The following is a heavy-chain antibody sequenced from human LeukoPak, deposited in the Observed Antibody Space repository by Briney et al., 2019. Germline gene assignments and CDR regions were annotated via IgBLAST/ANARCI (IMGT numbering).Heavy chain of an antibody. V-gene: IGHV4-59*12. CDR3: AERRAYGDYVAGFDY. CDR1: GGSISSYY. J-gene: IGHJ4*02. Sequence: SETLSLTCTVSGGSISSYYWSWIRQPPGKGLEWIGYIYYSGSTNYNPSLKSRVTISVDTSKNQFSLKLSSVTAADTAVYYCAERRAYGDYVAGFDYWGQGTLVTVSS. D-gene: IGHD4-17*01. CDR2: IYYSGST.